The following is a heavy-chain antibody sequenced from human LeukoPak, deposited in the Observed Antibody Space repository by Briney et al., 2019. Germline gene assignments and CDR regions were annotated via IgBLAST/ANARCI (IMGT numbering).Heavy chain of an antibody. Sequence: PGGSLRLSCAASGFIFSDYGMHWVRQAPGKGLEWVALIWYDGSKQYYGNSVTGRFTISRDDSKNTLYLQMNSLRAEDTAVYYCAKDGGALPSEYFQHWGQGTLVTVSS. V-gene: IGHV3-33*06. J-gene: IGHJ1*01. CDR3: AKDGGALPSEYFQH. D-gene: IGHD3-16*01. CDR2: IWYDGSKQ. CDR1: GFIFSDYG.